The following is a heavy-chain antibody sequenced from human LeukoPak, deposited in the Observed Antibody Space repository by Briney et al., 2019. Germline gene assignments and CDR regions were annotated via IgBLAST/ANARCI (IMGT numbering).Heavy chain of an antibody. CDR3: ASPYSSSWSPLDY. J-gene: IGHJ4*02. Sequence: SETLSLTCTVSGGSISSSSYCWGWLRQPPGKGLEWIGSIYYSGSTYYNPSLKSRVTISVDTSKNQFSLKLSSVTAADTAVYYCASPYSSSWSPLDYWGQGTLVTVSS. CDR2: IYYSGST. CDR1: GGSISSSSYC. D-gene: IGHD6-13*01. V-gene: IGHV4-39*01.